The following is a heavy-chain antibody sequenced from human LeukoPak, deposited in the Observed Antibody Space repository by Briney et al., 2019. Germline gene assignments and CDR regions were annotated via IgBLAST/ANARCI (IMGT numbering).Heavy chain of an antibody. CDR3: AREYSGHVALAATFTY. CDR2: IWANGNDK. V-gene: IGHV3-33*01. D-gene: IGHD6-19*01. J-gene: IGHJ4*02. Sequence: GRSLRLSCAASAFIFSHYGMHCVRQVPGKGLEWVAVIWANGNDKYYIDSVKGRFTVSRDNSKHTLYLQMDRLRAEDTAVYYCAREYSGHVALAATFTYWGRGTLVAAPS. CDR1: AFIFSHYG.